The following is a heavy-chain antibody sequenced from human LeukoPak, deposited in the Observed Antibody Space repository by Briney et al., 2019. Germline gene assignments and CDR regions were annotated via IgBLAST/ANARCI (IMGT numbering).Heavy chain of an antibody. D-gene: IGHD6-13*01. CDR3: AGDRYSSSWYTRRGIDY. V-gene: IGHV4-4*02. CDR1: GGSISSSNW. J-gene: IGHJ4*02. CDR2: IYHSGST. Sequence: SGTLSLTCAVSGGSISSSNWWSWVRQPPGKGLEWIGEIYHSGSTNYNPSLKSRVTISVDKSKNQFSLKLSSVTAADTAAYYCAGDRYSSSWYTRRGIDYWGQGTLVTVSS.